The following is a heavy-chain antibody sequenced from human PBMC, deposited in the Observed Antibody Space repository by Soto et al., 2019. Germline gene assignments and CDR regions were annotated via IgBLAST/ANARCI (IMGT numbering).Heavy chain of an antibody. V-gene: IGHV1-18*01. CDR2: ISAYNGNT. CDR3: ARANYYDSSGYYRLFDI. J-gene: IGHJ3*02. CDR1: GYTFTSYG. Sequence: ASVKVSCKASGYTFTSYGISWVRQAPGQGLEWMGWISAYNGNTNYAQKLQGRVTMTTDTSTSTAYMELRSLRSEDTVVYYCARANYYDSSGYYRLFDIWGQGTMVTVS. D-gene: IGHD3-22*01.